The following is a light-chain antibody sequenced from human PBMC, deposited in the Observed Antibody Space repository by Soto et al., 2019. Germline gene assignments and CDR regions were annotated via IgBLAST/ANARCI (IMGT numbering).Light chain of an antibody. CDR3: GTWDSSLTIGVI. V-gene: IGLV1-51*01. Sequence: QSVLTQPPSVSAAPGQKVSISCSGSSSNVGKNFVSWYQHVPGKAPKLLIYDNQKRPSGIPDRFSASKPGTLATLDITGLQTGDEADYYCGTWDSSLTIGVIFGGGTKVTVL. CDR2: DNQ. J-gene: IGLJ2*01. CDR1: SSNVGKNF.